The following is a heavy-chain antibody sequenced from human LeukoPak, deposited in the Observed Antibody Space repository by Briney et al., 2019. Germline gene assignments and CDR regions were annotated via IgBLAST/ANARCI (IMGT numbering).Heavy chain of an antibody. CDR1: GFIFNSYA. V-gene: IGHV3-64*01. CDR3: ARVGYCSSTTCHLGAFDV. CDR2: ISSNGGST. D-gene: IGHD2-2*01. J-gene: IGHJ3*01. Sequence: GGSLRLSCAASGFIFNSYAMHWVRQAPGKGLEYVSAISSNGGSTYYANSVQGRFTISRDNSKNTLYLQMGGLRVEDMAVYYCARVGYCSSTTCHLGAFDVWGQGTMVTVSS.